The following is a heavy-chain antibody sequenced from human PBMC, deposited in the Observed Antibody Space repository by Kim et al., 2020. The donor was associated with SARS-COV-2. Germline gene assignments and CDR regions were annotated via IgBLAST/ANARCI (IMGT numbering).Heavy chain of an antibody. D-gene: IGHD3-10*01. V-gene: IGHV3-33*01. Sequence: GGSLRLSCAASGFTFSSYGMHWVRQAPGKGLEWVAVIWYDGSNKYYADSVKGRFTISRDNSKNTLYLQMNSLRAEDTAVYYCAREGPITMVRGVAYYYYGMDVWGQGTTVTVSS. CDR2: IWYDGSNK. CDR1: GFTFSSYG. CDR3: AREGPITMVRGVAYYYYGMDV. J-gene: IGHJ6*02.